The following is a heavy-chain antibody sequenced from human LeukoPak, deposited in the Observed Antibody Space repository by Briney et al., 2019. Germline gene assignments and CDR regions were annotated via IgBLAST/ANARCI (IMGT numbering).Heavy chain of an antibody. V-gene: IGHV1-69*13. J-gene: IGHJ5*02. D-gene: IGHD3-3*01. CDR3: ASWFWSGYNWFDP. CDR2: IIPIFGTA. Sequence: ASVKVSCKASGGTFSSYAISWVRQAPGQGLEWMGGIIPIFGTANYAQKFQGRVTITADESTSTAYMELSSLRSEDTAVYYCASWFWSGYNWFDPWGQGTLVTVSS. CDR1: GGTFSSYA.